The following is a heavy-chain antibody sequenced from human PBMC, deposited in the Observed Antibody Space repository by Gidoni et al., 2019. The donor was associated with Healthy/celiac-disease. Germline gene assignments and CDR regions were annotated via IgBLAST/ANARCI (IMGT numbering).Heavy chain of an antibody. D-gene: IGHD7-27*01. CDR2: IYYIGST. J-gene: IGHJ3*02. V-gene: IGHV4-39*01. CDR1: GGSISSSSYY. CDR3: ARHGEFGDAFDI. Sequence: LQLQESGPGLVKPSETLSLTGTVPGGSISSSSYYWGCIRQPPGKGLEWIGGIYYIGSTYYNPSLKSRVTISVDTSKNQFSLKLSSVTAADTAVYYCARHGEFGDAFDIWGQGTMVTVSS.